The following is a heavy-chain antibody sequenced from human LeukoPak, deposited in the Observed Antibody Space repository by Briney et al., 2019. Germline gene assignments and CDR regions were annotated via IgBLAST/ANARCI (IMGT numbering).Heavy chain of an antibody. CDR2: IWYDGSNK. J-gene: IGHJ4*02. V-gene: IGHV3-33*01. D-gene: IGHD2-21*02. CDR1: GFTFSSYG. Sequence: GGSLRLSCAASGFTFSSYGMHWVRQAPGKGLEWVAVIWYDGSNKYYADSVKGRFTISRDNSKNTLYLQMSSLRAEDTAVYYCARVSRQYCGGDCYSSLDYWGQGTLVTVSS. CDR3: ARVSRQYCGGDCYSSLDY.